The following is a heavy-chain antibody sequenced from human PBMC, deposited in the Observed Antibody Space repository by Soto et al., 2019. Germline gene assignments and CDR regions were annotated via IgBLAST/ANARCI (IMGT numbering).Heavy chain of an antibody. CDR2: IIPIFGTT. CDR1: GGTFSSYT. CDR3: ASGVLVPRIYYYYEMDV. V-gene: IGHV1-69*06. Sequence: QVQLVQSGAEVKKPGSSVKVSCKASGGTFSSYTIAWVRQAPGQGLEWMGGIIPIFGTTNYAQKFQGRATITADKSTTTAYMELSSMRFEDTAIYWCASGVLVPRIYYYYEMDVWGQGTTVTVSS. D-gene: IGHD5-12*01. J-gene: IGHJ6*02.